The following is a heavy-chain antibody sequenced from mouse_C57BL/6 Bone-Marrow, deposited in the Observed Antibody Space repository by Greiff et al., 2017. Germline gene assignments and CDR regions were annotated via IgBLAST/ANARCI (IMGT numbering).Heavy chain of an antibody. D-gene: IGHD4-1*02. CDR1: GFNFKDDY. Sequence: EVQLQQSGAELVRPGASVKLSCTASGFNFKDDYMHWVKQRPEQGLEWIGWIDPEDGDTKYAAKFQGKATITADTSSNTAYMQLSSLTSEDPAVYYCTTGDSNCGGFFAYWGQGPLVTVSA. CDR3: TTGDSNCGGFFAY. CDR2: IDPEDGDT. J-gene: IGHJ3*01. V-gene: IGHV14-4*01.